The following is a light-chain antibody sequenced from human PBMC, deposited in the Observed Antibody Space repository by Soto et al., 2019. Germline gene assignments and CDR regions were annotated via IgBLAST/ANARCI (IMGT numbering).Light chain of an antibody. V-gene: IGLV1-40*01. CDR2: GNS. CDR3: QSYDSSLSAYV. J-gene: IGLJ1*01. CDR1: SSNIGAGYD. Sequence: PGQKVTISCTGSSSNIGAGYDLHWYQQLPGTAPKLLLYGNSNRPSGVPDRFSGSKSGTSASLAITGLQAEDEADYYCQSYDSSLSAYVFGTGTKVTVL.